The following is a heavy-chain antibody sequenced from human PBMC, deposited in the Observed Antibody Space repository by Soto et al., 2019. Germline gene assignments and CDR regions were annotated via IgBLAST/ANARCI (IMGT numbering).Heavy chain of an antibody. CDR1: GGSLSDYY. D-gene: IGHD1-1*01. CDR3: ARGRDEYKLGNV. CDR2: IHPSGST. J-gene: IGHJ6*02. Sequence: QVQLQQWGAGLLKPSETLSLTCAVSGGSLSDYYWPWIRQSPGKGLEWIGEIHPSGSTYYNPSLRSRVTRSVDTSKNQFSLKLTSLTAADTAIYYCARGRDEYKLGNVWGHGTTSPSP. V-gene: IGHV4-34*01.